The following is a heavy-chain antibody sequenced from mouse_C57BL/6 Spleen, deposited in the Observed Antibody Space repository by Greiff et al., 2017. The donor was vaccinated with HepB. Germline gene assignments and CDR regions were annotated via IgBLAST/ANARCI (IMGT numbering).Heavy chain of an antibody. V-gene: IGHV7-3*01. CDR2: IRNKANGYTT. Sequence: EVQRVESGGGLVQPGGSLSLSCAASGFTLTDYYMSWVRQPPGKALEWLGFIRNKANGYTTEYSASVKGRFTISRDNSQSILYLQMNALRAEDSATYYCARTKYWYFDVWGTGTTVTVSS. D-gene: IGHD1-3*01. CDR3: ARTKYWYFDV. CDR1: GFTLTDYY. J-gene: IGHJ1*03.